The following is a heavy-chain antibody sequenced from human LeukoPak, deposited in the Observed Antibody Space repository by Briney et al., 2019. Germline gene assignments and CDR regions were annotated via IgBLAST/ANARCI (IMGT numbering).Heavy chain of an antibody. CDR2: ISVSGGTT. J-gene: IGHJ4*02. CDR1: GFTVSSNY. Sequence: GGSLRLSCAASGFTVSSNYMSWVRQAPGKGLEWVSAISVSGGTTYYADSVKGRFSISRDNSKNTLFLQMNSLRAEDTAVYYCAKAMKVGASDYWGQGTLVTVSS. V-gene: IGHV3-23*01. D-gene: IGHD1-26*01. CDR3: AKAMKVGASDY.